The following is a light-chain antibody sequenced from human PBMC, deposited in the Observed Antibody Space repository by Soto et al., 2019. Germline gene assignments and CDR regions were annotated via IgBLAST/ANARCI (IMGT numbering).Light chain of an antibody. CDR2: DVS. V-gene: IGLV2-14*03. Sequence: QSALTQPASVSGSPGQSITISCAGTSADVGAFDYVSWYQHHPGKVPKLMIFDVSDRTSGVSTRFSGSKSANMASLTISGLQPDDEADYYCAAYTTSSTLVFGGGTKLTVL. J-gene: IGLJ3*02. CDR3: AAYTTSSTLV. CDR1: SADVGAFDY.